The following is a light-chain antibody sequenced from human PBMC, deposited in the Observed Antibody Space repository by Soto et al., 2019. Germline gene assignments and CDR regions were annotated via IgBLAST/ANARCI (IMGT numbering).Light chain of an antibody. CDR2: GAS. V-gene: IGKV3-20*01. Sequence: EIVLTQSPGTLSLSPGERATLSCRTSKFVYNSQLAWYQQRSVHSPRLLIHGASSRAAGIPDRFSGSGSGTDFILTVSRLEPEDFAVYYCQVHLHSPPGYTFGQGTKLEIK. CDR3: QVHLHSPPGYT. CDR1: KFVYNSQ. J-gene: IGKJ2*01.